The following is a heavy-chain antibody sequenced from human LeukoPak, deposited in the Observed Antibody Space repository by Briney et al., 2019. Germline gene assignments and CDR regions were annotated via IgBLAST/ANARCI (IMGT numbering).Heavy chain of an antibody. D-gene: IGHD6-19*01. V-gene: IGHV4-59*12. Sequence: SETLSLTCTVSGGSISSYYWSWIRQPPGKGLQWIGYIYYSGTTDYNPSLKSRVTISVDTSKNQFSLKLTSVTAADTAVYYCCGSGWFAGPFGYWGQGALVTVSS. CDR1: GGSISSYY. CDR3: CGSGWFAGPFGY. CDR2: IYYSGTT. J-gene: IGHJ4*02.